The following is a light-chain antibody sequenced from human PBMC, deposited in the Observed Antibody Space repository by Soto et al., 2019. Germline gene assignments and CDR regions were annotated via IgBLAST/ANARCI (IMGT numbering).Light chain of an antibody. Sequence: IVMTQSPATLSVSPGERATLSCRASQSVSSNLAWYQQKPGQAPRLLIYDASNRATGIPARFSGSGSGTDFTLTISSLQAEDVAVYFCYQYEQTPPWTFGRGTKVDIK. CDR2: DAS. CDR1: QSVSSN. V-gene: IGKV3D-15*01. J-gene: IGKJ1*01. CDR3: YQYEQTPPWT.